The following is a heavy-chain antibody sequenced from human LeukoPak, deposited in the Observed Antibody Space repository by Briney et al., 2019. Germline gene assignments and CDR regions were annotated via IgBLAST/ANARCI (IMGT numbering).Heavy chain of an antibody. Sequence: PGGSLRLSCAASGFTVSSNYMSWVRQAPGKGLEWVSVIYSGGSTYYADSVKGRFTISRDNSKNTLYLQMNSLRAEDTAVYYCARDRGNYYDSSGYYSNYYYGMDVWGQGTTVTVS. CDR3: ARDRGNYYDSSGYYSNYYYGMDV. D-gene: IGHD3-22*01. CDR2: IYSGGST. J-gene: IGHJ6*02. CDR1: GFTVSSNY. V-gene: IGHV3-66*01.